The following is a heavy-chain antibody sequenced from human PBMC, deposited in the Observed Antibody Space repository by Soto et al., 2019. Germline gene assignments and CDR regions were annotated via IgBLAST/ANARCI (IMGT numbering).Heavy chain of an antibody. CDR1: GGTFSTYA. D-gene: IGHD1-26*01. V-gene: IGHV1-69*01. CDR3: ARGWKGGKFGMSV. CDR2: IIPTFGTG. J-gene: IGHJ6*02. Sequence: QVQLVQSGAEVKKPGSSVKVSCKAAGGTFSTYAFSWVRQAPGQGLEWMGGIIPTFGTGNYAQKFQGRVTITADESAGTAYIEMRGLRSEDTAVYYCARGWKGGKFGMSVWGQGTTVTVSS.